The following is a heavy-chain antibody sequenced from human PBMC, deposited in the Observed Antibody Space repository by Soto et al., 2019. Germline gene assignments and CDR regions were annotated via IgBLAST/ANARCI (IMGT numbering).Heavy chain of an antibody. J-gene: IGHJ6*02. CDR1: GGSISSGDYY. Sequence: QVQLQESGPGLVKPSQTLSLTCTVSGGSISSGDYYWSWIRQPPGKGLEWIGYNYYSGSTYYNPSLKSRVTISVDTSKNQFSLKLSSVTAADTAVYYCARDRSSSSHYYYYGMDVWGQGTTVTVSS. V-gene: IGHV4-30-4*01. CDR3: ARDRSSSSHYYYYGMDV. CDR2: NYYSGST. D-gene: IGHD6-6*01.